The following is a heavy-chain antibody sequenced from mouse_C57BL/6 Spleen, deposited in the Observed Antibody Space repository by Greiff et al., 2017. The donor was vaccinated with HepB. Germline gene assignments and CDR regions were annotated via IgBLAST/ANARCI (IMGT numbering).Heavy chain of an antibody. CDR3: ARRRYYYGSSYWYFDV. D-gene: IGHD1-1*01. Sequence: QVQLQQSGAELMKPGASVKLSCKATGYTFTGYWIEWVKQRPGHGLEWIGEILPGSGSTNYNEKFKGKATFTADTSSNTAYMQLSSLTTEDSAIYYCARRRYYYGSSYWYFDVWGTGTTVTVSS. V-gene: IGHV1-9*01. CDR2: ILPGSGST. CDR1: GYTFTGYW. J-gene: IGHJ1*03.